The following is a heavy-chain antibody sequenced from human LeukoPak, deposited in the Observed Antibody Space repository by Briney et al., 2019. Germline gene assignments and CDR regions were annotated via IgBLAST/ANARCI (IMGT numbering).Heavy chain of an antibody. Sequence: GESLKISCKGSGYSFTSYWIGWVRQMPGKGLEWMGIIYPGDSDTRYSPSFQGQVTISADKSISTAYLQWSSLKASDTAMYYCARLLGDSGSYGVQNLRIYDYWGQGTLVTVSS. CDR3: ARLLGDSGSYGVQNLRIYDY. CDR2: IYPGDSDT. J-gene: IGHJ4*02. CDR1: GYSFTSYW. D-gene: IGHD1-26*01. V-gene: IGHV5-51*01.